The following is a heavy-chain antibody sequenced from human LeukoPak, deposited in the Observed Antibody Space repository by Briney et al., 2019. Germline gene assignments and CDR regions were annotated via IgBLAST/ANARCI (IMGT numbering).Heavy chain of an antibody. CDR1: GYTFSSYW. J-gene: IGHJ4*02. V-gene: IGHV5-51*01. CDR3: ARHGKYSSGSHYFDN. Sequence: GESLKISCKGSGYTFSSYWIGWVRQMAGKGLEWMGIIYPGDSDTRYSPSFQGQVTISADRSINTAYLQWSSLKASDIAMYYCARHGKYSSGSHYFDNWGQGTLVTVSS. D-gene: IGHD6-19*01. CDR2: IYPGDSDT.